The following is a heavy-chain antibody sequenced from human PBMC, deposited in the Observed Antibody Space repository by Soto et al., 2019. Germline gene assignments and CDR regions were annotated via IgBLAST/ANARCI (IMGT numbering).Heavy chain of an antibody. CDR3: AAYYDSSGYYDDSYFDY. J-gene: IGHJ4*02. V-gene: IGHV1-58*01. CDR2: IVVGSGNT. Sequence: SVKVSCKASGFIFTSSAVQWVRQARGQRLEWIGWIVVGSGNTNYAQKFQERVTITRDMSTSTAYMELSSLRSEDTAVYYCAAYYDSSGYYDDSYFDYWGQGTLVTVS. CDR1: GFIFTSSA. D-gene: IGHD3-22*01.